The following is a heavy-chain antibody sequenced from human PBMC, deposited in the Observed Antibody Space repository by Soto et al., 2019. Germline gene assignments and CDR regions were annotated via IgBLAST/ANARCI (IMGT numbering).Heavy chain of an antibody. CDR3: AKDYYGSGSYTDY. D-gene: IGHD3-10*01. Sequence: DVQLLESGGGLVQPGGSLRLSCAASGFTFSSYAMSWVRQAPGKGLEWVSAISGSGGSTYYADSVKGRFTISRDNSKNSLYLQMNSLRAVDTAVYYCAKDYYGSGSYTDYWGQGTLVTVSS. CDR1: GFTFSSYA. J-gene: IGHJ4*02. V-gene: IGHV3-23*01. CDR2: ISGSGGST.